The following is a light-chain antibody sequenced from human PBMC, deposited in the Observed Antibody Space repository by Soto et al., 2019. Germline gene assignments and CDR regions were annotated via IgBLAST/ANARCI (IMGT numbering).Light chain of an antibody. CDR2: EAS. CDR3: FSYTSSGTYV. Sequence: QSVLTQPASVPGSPGQSITISCTGTSSDVGNYKYVSWYQQHPGKAPKLMIYEASNRPSGVSNRFSGSKSGNTASLTISGLQAEDETDYYCFSYTSSGTYVFGTGTKVTVL. V-gene: IGLV2-14*01. J-gene: IGLJ1*01. CDR1: SSDVGNYKY.